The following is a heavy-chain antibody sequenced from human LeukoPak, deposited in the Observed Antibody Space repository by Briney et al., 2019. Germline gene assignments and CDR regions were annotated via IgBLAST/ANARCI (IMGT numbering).Heavy chain of an antibody. V-gene: IGHV4-61*01. CDR3: ARAMGPLDY. CDR2: IYYSGST. CDR1: GSSMSSDYY. Sequence: SETLSLTCTVSGSSMSSDYYWSWIRQPPGKGLEWIGYIYYSGSTNYNPSLKSRVTISVDTSKNQFSLKLSSVTAADTAVYCCARAMGPLDYWGQGTLVTVSS. J-gene: IGHJ4*02. D-gene: IGHD3-16*01.